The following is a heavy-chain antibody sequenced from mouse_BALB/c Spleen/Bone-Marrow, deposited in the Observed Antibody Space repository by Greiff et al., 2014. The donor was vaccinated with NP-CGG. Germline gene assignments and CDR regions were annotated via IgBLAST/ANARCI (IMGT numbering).Heavy chain of an antibody. Sequence: QVQLQQSGPELVRPGVSVKISCKGSGYTFTDYAMHWVKQSHAKSLEWIGVISTYSGNTNYNQKFKDKATMTVDKSSSTAYMELAMITADASAFYCVARYGSGSSYYDLDYWGQGTSVTVSS. CDR3: ARYGSGSSYYDLDY. V-gene: IGHV1-67*01. J-gene: IGHJ4*01. D-gene: IGHD1-1*01. CDR2: ISTYSGNT. CDR1: GYTFTDYA.